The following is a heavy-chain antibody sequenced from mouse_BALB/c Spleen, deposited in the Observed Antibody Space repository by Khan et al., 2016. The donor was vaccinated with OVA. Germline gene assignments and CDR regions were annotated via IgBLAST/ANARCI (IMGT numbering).Heavy chain of an antibody. J-gene: IGHJ2*01. CDR3: ARYYYGSSYDC. Sequence: EVELVESGGGLVKPGGSLKLSCAASGFAFSSYDMSWVRQTPEKRLEWVAYISSGGGSTYYPDTVKGRFTISRDNAKNTLLLQMSSLKSEDTAMYYCARYYYGSSYDCWGQGTTLTVSS. D-gene: IGHD1-1*01. CDR2: ISSGGGST. V-gene: IGHV5-12-1*01. CDR1: GFAFSSYD.